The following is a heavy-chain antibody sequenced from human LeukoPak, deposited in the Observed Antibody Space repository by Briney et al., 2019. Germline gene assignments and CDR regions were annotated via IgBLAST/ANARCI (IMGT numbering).Heavy chain of an antibody. Sequence: SVKVSCKASGGTFSSYAISWVRQAPGQGLEWMGRIIPILGIANYAQKFQGRVTITADKSTSTAYMELSSLRSEDTAVYYCAREERLRWTAYWGQGTLVTVSS. CDR1: GGTFSSYA. V-gene: IGHV1-69*04. D-gene: IGHD4-23*01. CDR2: IIPILGIA. CDR3: AREERLRWTAY. J-gene: IGHJ4*02.